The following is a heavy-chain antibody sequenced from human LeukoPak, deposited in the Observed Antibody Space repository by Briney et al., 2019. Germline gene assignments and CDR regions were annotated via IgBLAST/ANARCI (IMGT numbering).Heavy chain of an antibody. CDR2: ISSSGGDT. V-gene: IGHV3-23*01. CDR1: GFTFSSYA. J-gene: IGHJ4*02. D-gene: IGHD6-19*01. Sequence: GGSLCLSCAASGFTFSSYAMSWVRQAPGKGLEWVSGISSSGGDTPHADSVKGRFTISRDNSKNTLYLQMNSLRVEDTAMYYCARKVAGAARFDSWREGTLVTVSS. CDR3: ARKVAGAARFDS.